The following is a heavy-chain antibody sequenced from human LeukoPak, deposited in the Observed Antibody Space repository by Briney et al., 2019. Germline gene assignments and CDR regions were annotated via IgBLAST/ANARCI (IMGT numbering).Heavy chain of an antibody. CDR1: GFTFNSYS. CDR2: ISSSSLSHI. J-gene: IGHJ6*03. V-gene: IGHV3-21*01. D-gene: IGHD2-2*02. Sequence: GGSLRLSCAASGFTFNSYSMNWVRQAPGKGLELVSSISSSSLSHIYYADSVKGRFTIFRDNSKKTMYLQMNSLRAEDTAVYYCARDPYVVVPAAIPAYYYYYMDVWGKGTSVTVSS. CDR3: ARDPYVVVPAAIPAYYYYYMDV.